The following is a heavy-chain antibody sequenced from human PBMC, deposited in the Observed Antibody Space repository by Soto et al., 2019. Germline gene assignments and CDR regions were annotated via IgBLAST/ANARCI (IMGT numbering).Heavy chain of an antibody. CDR1: GFTFSSYG. CDR2: IWYDGSNK. V-gene: IGHV3-33*08. Sequence: GGSLRLSCAASGFTFSSYGMHWVRQAPGKGLEWVAVIWYDGSNKYYADSVKGRFTISRDNSKNTLYLQMNSLRAEDTAVYYCAGTYCCSTSCYLGGEGAFDIWGQGTMVTVSS. CDR3: AGTYCCSTSCYLGGEGAFDI. J-gene: IGHJ3*02. D-gene: IGHD2-2*01.